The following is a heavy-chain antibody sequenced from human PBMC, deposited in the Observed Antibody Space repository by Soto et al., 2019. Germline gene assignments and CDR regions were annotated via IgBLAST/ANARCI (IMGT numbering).Heavy chain of an antibody. Sequence: EVQLLETGGGLVQPGGSLRLSCAASGFSFVNYAMNWVRQSPGKGLEWVSGLSGRGTSTYYADSVKGRFTISTDNSRDTVFLPINSLTADDTAVYYCANATPHSGWFHPFASWDQLALVTVSP. CDR1: GFSFVNYA. J-gene: IGHJ5*02. V-gene: IGHV3-23*01. CDR2: LSGRGTST. CDR3: ANATPHSGWFHPFAS. D-gene: IGHD6-19*01.